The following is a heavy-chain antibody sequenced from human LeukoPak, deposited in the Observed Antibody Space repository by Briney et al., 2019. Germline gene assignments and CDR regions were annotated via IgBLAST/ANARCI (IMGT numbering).Heavy chain of an antibody. CDR3: ARGIGAAANWFDP. CDR2: IYYSGST. D-gene: IGHD2-2*01. V-gene: IGHV4-59*01. J-gene: IGHJ5*02. Sequence: SETLSLTCTVSGGSISSYYWSWIRQPPGKGLEWIGYIYYSGSTNYNPFLKSRVTISVDTSKNQFSLKLSSVTAADTAVYYCARGIGAAANWFDPWGQGTLVTVSS. CDR1: GGSISSYY.